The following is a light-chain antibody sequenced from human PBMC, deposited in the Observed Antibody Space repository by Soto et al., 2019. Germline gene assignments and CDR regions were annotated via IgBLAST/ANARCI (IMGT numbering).Light chain of an antibody. J-gene: IGLJ1*01. CDR2: LNS. Sequence: QAVVTQPPSASGTPGQRVTISCSGGSSNIGSNTVSWYQQLPGMAPKLLIYLNSRRPSGVPDRFSGSKSGTSASLAISGLQSEDEAEYYCATWDDSLNLLYVFGTGTKVTVL. CDR3: ATWDDSLNLLYV. V-gene: IGLV1-44*01. CDR1: SSNIGSNT.